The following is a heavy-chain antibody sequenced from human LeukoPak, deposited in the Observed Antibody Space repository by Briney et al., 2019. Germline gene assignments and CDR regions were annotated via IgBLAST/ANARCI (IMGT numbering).Heavy chain of an antibody. CDR2: INPNSGGT. CDR1: GYTFTGYY. Sequence: GASVKVSCKASGYTFTGYYMHWVRRAPGQGLEWMGWINPNSGGTNYAQKFQGRVTMTRDTSISTAYMELSRLRSDDTAVYYCARVRDYYDSSGYYNYWGQGTLVTVSS. V-gene: IGHV1-2*02. CDR3: ARVRDYYDSSGYYNY. D-gene: IGHD3-22*01. J-gene: IGHJ4*02.